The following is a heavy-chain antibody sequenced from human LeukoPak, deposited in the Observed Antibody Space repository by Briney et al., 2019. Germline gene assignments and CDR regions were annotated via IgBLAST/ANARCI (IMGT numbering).Heavy chain of an antibody. Sequence: PGGSLRLSCAASGFTVSTYYMTWVRQAPGKGLECVSVNSGGSTYYADSVKGRFTVSRDNSKNTLYLQMNRLRAEDTARYYCAMGLGNCTSTTCLLPFDYWGQGTLVTVSS. CDR2: NSGGST. J-gene: IGHJ4*02. CDR1: GFTVSTYY. D-gene: IGHD2-2*01. CDR3: AMGLGNCTSTTCLLPFDY. V-gene: IGHV3-53*01.